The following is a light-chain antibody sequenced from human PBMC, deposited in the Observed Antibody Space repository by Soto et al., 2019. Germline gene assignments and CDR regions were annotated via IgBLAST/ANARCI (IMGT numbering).Light chain of an antibody. CDR3: QQYHNWPA. V-gene: IGKV3-15*01. J-gene: IGKJ1*01. CDR1: QSVSSN. CDR2: GSA. Sequence: EIVMTQSPATLSVSPGERATLSCRASQSVSSNLAWFQQRPGQAPRLLIYGSATRATGIPARFSGSGSGTEFTLTISSLQSEDSAVYYCQQYHNWPAFGQGTKVDTK.